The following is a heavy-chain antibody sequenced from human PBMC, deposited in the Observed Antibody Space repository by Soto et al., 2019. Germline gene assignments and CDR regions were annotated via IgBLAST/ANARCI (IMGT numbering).Heavy chain of an antibody. CDR2: VSENGGSRGGT. J-gene: IGHJ3*02. V-gene: IGHV3-23*01. CDR3: ASAKAVVIAALGI. Sequence: EVQLLESGGGLVQPGGSLRLSCTASGFTFSSSAMNWVRQAPGQGLEWVASVSENGGSRGGTYYADSVKGRFTISRDNSKNTPYLQMDSLRGADTAVYYCASAKAVVIAALGILGQGTMVTVSS. D-gene: IGHD2-21*01. CDR1: GFTFSSSA.